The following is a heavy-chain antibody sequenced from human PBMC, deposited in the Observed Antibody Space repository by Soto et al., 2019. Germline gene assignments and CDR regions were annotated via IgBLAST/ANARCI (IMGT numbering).Heavy chain of an antibody. CDR3: SWSHSNYYYGMDV. D-gene: IGHD1-26*01. J-gene: IGHJ6*02. CDR1: GFTFSSYA. CDR2: ISYDGSNK. V-gene: IGHV3-30-3*01. Sequence: GGSLRLSCAASGFTFSSYAMHWVRQAPGKGLEWVAVISYDGSNKYYADSVKGRFTISRDNSKNTLYLQMNSLRAEDTAVYYCSWSHSNYYYGMDVWGQGTTVTVSS.